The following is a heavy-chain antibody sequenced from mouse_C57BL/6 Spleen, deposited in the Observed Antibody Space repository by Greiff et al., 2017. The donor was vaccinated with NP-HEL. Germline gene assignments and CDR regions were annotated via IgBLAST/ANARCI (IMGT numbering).Heavy chain of an antibody. CDR1: GYSFTGYY. J-gene: IGHJ2*01. CDR2: INPSTGGT. CDR3: ARGLYFDY. Sequence: VQLQQSGPELVKPGASVKISCKASGYSFTGYYMNWVKQSPEKSLEWIGEINPSTGGTTYNQKFKAKATLTVDKSSSTAYMQLKSLTSEDSAVYYCARGLYFDYWGQGTTLTVSS. V-gene: IGHV1-42*01. D-gene: IGHD3-1*01.